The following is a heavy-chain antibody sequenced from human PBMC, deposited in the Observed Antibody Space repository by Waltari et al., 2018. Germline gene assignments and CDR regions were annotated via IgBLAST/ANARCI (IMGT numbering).Heavy chain of an antibody. Sequence: QLQLQESGPGLVKPSETLSLTCTVSGGSISSSSYYWDWIRQPPGKGLEWIGGIYYSGSTYYNPSLKSRVTISVDTSKNQFSLKLSSVTAADTAVYYCARATDFWSGYRPFDYWGQGTLVTVSS. V-gene: IGHV4-39*07. J-gene: IGHJ4*02. CDR1: GGSISSSSYY. D-gene: IGHD3-3*01. CDR2: IYYSGST. CDR3: ARATDFWSGYRPFDY.